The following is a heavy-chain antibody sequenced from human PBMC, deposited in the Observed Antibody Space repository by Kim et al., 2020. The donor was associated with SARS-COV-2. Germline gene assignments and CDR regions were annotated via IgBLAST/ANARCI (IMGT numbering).Heavy chain of an antibody. V-gene: IGHV3-66*01. D-gene: IGHD4-17*01. Sequence: ADAVKGRFTISGDNSKNTLYLQMNSLRAEDTAVYYCARAGDGAPDNAFDIWGQGTMVTVSS. J-gene: IGHJ3*02. CDR3: ARAGDGAPDNAFDI.